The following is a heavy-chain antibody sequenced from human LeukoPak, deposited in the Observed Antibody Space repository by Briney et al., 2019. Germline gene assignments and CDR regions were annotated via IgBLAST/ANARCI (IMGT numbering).Heavy chain of an antibody. CDR2: IHYSGST. D-gene: IGHD2-21*02. CDR1: GGSISGYF. V-gene: IGHV4-59*08. J-gene: IGHJ4*02. CDR3: ARWSSCGGDCYWLNY. Sequence: PSETLSLTCTVSGGSISGYFGSWIRQPPGAGLEYIGNIHYSGSTNYNPSLKSRVTMSVDTSTNQFSLRLNSVTAADTAVYYCARWSSCGGDCYWLNYWGQGTLVTVAS.